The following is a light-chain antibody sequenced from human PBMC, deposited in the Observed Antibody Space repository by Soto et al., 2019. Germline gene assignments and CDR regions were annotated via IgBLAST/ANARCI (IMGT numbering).Light chain of an antibody. CDR3: QQYGSSPPWT. CDR2: GAS. CDR1: QSVSSKY. Sequence: EIVLTQSPGTLSLSPGERATLSCRASQSVSSKYLAWYQQKPDQAPKLLMYGASDRATGIPDRFSGSGSGTDFTLTITRLEPEDFAVYYCQQYGSSPPWTFGQGTNVEIK. V-gene: IGKV3-20*01. J-gene: IGKJ1*01.